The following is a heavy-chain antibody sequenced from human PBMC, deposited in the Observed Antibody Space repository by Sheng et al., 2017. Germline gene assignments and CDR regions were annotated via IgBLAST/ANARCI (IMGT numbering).Heavy chain of an antibody. CDR2: ITDTGGAS. CDR1: GFNFGTYT. J-gene: IGHJ3*01. CDR3: AKLQGLAVFDV. V-gene: IGHV3-23*04. D-gene: IGHD3-16*01. Sequence: EVHLVEFGGDLVQPGGSLRLSCSASGFNFGTYTMTWVRQAPGKGPEWVSAITDTGGASSYADSVEGRFTISRDNSKRTLSLHMNSLRAEDTAVYYCAKLQGLAVFDVWGQGTMVTVSS.